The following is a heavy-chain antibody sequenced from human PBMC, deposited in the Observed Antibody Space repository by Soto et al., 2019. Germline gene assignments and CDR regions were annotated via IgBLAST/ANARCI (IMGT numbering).Heavy chain of an antibody. Sequence: GASVKVSCKASGYTFTSYYMHWVRQAPGQGLEWMGIINPSGGSTSYAQKFQGRVTMTRDMSTSTAYMELSSLRSEDTAVYYCAAGVDYGDYGPRYYYGMDVWGQGTTVTVSS. CDR1: GYTFTSYY. CDR2: INPSGGST. D-gene: IGHD4-17*01. J-gene: IGHJ6*02. V-gene: IGHV1-46*01. CDR3: AAGVDYGDYGPRYYYGMDV.